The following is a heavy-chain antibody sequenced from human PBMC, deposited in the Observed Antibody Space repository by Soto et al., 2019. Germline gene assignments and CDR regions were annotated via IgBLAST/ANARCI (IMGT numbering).Heavy chain of an antibody. CDR2: MNPNSGNT. V-gene: IGHV1-8*01. CDR1: GYTFTSYD. J-gene: IGHJ6*02. D-gene: IGHD3-16*01. Sequence: QVQLVQSGAEVKKPGASVKVSCKASGYTFTSYDINWVRQATGQGLEWMGWMNPNSGNTGYAQKFQGRVIMTRNTSIRTAYMELSSLRSDDTAVYYCAMVDNYVTPTPQDVWGQGTTVTVSS. CDR3: AMVDNYVTPTPQDV.